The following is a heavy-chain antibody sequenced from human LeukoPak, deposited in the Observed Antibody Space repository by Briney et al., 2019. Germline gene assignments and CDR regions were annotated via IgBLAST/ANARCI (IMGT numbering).Heavy chain of an antibody. Sequence: SETLSLTCTVSGGSISSYYWSWIRQPPGKGLEWIGYIYYSGSTNYNPSLKSRVTISVDTSKNQFSLKLSPVTAADTAVYYCARLVVVTANANYHYDYWGQGTLVTVSS. CDR1: GGSISSYY. CDR3: ARLVVVTANANYHYDY. CDR2: IYYSGST. V-gene: IGHV4-59*08. J-gene: IGHJ4*02. D-gene: IGHD2-21*02.